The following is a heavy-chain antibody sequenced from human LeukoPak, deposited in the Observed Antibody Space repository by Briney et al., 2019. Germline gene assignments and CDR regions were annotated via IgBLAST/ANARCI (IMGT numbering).Heavy chain of an antibody. J-gene: IGHJ4*02. CDR2: ISYDGSNK. V-gene: IGHV3-30*18. CDR1: GFTFSSYG. D-gene: IGHD2-15*01. CDR3: AKDRRYCSGGSCHYFDY. Sequence: PGGSLRLSCAASGFTFSSYGMHWVRQAPGKGLEWVAVISYDGSNKYYAGSVKGRFTISRDNSKNTLYLQMNSLRAEDTAAYYCAKDRRYCSGGSCHYFDYWGQGTLVTVSS.